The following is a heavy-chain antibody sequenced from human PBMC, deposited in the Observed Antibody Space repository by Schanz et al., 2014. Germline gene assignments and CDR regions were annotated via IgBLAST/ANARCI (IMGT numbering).Heavy chain of an antibody. V-gene: IGHV3-66*03. CDR1: GYTVSSNY. J-gene: IGHJ4*02. CDR3: AKSYDTSGYSGFDY. Sequence: EVQLVESGGGLIQPGGSLRLSCAASGYTVSSNYMSWVRQAPGKGLEWVSVIYNGGGGRTYYADSVKGRFTISRDNSKNTLYLQMNSLRTEDTAVYFCAKSYDTSGYSGFDYWGQGTLVTVSS. CDR2: IYNGGGGRT. D-gene: IGHD3-22*01.